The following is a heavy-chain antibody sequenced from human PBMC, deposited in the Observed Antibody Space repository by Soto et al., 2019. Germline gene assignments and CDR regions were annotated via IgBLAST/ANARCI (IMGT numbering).Heavy chain of an antibody. V-gene: IGHV3-48*02. CDR1: GFIFNTYT. Sequence: EVQLVESGGGLVQPGGSLRLSCAASGFIFNTYTMNWVRQAPGKGLEWVSFISTTSGTIYYADSVKGRFTISRDNIKNSLYLQMISLRDDDTAVYYCARGSSGSDYWGQGTLVTVSS. CDR2: ISTTSGTI. J-gene: IGHJ4*02. CDR3: ARGSSGSDY. D-gene: IGHD3-22*01.